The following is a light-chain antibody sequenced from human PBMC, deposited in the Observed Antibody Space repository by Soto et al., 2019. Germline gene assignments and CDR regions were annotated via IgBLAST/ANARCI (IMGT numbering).Light chain of an antibody. J-gene: IGLJ1*01. CDR2: QVT. CDR1: GSDIATFNY. Sequence: QSALAQHASVSGSPGQSITISCTGSGSDIATFNYVSWYQQYPGKAPKLLIYQVTSRASGVSHRFSGSKSGNTAALTISGLQPEDEAEYYCNSYSSTSFYGFGTGTKVTVL. V-gene: IGLV2-14*01. CDR3: NSYSSTSFYG.